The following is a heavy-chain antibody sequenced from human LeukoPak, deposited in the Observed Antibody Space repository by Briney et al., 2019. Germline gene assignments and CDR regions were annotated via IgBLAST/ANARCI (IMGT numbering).Heavy chain of an antibody. Sequence: SVKVSCKASGFTFTSSAVQWVRQARGQRLEWIGWIVVGSGNTNYAQKLQERVTITRDMSTSTAYMELSSLGSEDTAVYYCAAEGGSGSRFDYWGQGTLVTVSS. J-gene: IGHJ4*02. CDR3: AAEGGSGSRFDY. CDR1: GFTFTSSA. V-gene: IGHV1-58*01. D-gene: IGHD3-10*01. CDR2: IVVGSGNT.